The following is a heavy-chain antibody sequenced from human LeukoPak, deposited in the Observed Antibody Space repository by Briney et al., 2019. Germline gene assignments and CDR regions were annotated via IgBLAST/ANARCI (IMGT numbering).Heavy chain of an antibody. CDR2: IYYSGTT. V-gene: IGHV4-31*03. CDR1: GGSISSDGYY. D-gene: IGHD1-26*01. J-gene: IGHJ4*02. Sequence: PSETLSLTCTVSGGSISSDGYYWTWIRQHPGKGLEWIGYIYYSGTTYYNPSLESRVTLSVDTSKNQFSLRLSSVTAADTAVYYCAREEWELLDYWGQGTLVTVSS. CDR3: AREEWELLDY.